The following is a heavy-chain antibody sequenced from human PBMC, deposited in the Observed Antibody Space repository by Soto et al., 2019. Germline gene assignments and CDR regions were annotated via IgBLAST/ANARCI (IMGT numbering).Heavy chain of an antibody. V-gene: IGHV4-34*01. Sequence: SETLSLTCSIYSGSFSCYYWIWIRQPPGKGLEWTGEISQSGNTSYSPSLKSRVSISIDTSKKQFSLNLASVSAADTAVYYCARAPKVSGSSQTRPDFWGQGTLVTVSS. J-gene: IGHJ4*02. CDR2: ISQSGNT. CDR3: ARAPKVSGSSQTRPDF. D-gene: IGHD6-6*01. CDR1: SGSFSCYY.